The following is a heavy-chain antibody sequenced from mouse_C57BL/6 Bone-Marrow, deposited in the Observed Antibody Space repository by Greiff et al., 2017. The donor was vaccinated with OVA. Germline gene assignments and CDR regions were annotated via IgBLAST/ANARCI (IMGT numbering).Heavy chain of an antibody. CDR1: GYTFTSYW. J-gene: IGHJ2*01. CDR2: IHPNSGST. V-gene: IGHV1-64*01. D-gene: IGHD1-1*01. CDR3: ARLGSSYEFDY. Sequence: QVQLKQPGAELVKPGASVTLSCTASGYTFTSYWMHWVKPRPGQGLEWIGMIHPNSGSTNYNEKFKSKATLTVDKSSSTAYMQLSSLTSEDSAVYYCARLGSSYEFDYWGQGTTLTVSS.